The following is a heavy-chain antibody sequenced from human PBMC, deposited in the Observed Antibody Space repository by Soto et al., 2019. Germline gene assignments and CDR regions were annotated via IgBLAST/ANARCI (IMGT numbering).Heavy chain of an antibody. CDR2: IYHSGSF. J-gene: IGHJ4*02. D-gene: IGHD2-15*01. V-gene: IGHV4-30-2*01. CDR3: ARASGYCSGGTCFPFDY. CDR1: GGSLSYGTYS. Sequence: SETLSLTCAVSGGSLSYGTYSWNWIRQPPGKGLEWIGYIYHSGSFYYNPSLKSRVTISADRSNNQFSLNLSSVTAADTAVYYCARASGYCSGGTCFPFDYWGRGTLVTVSS.